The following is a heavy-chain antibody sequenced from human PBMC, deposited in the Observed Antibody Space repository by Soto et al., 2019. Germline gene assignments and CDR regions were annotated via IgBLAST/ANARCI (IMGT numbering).Heavy chain of an antibody. D-gene: IGHD3-3*01. J-gene: IGHJ5*02. CDR2: IYWDGDK. CDR1: GFSLSTSGAA. Sequence: QINLIESGPTLVKPTQTLTLTCTFSGFSLSTSGAAVGWVRQPPGRALEWLALIYWDGDKRYNASLGNRLTITKDTSMNQLVLTLTNVDPADTATYYCAHQATMTIFGLIIDNGIWFDPWGQGTRVIVSS. CDR3: AHQATMTIFGLIIDNGIWFDP. V-gene: IGHV2-5*02.